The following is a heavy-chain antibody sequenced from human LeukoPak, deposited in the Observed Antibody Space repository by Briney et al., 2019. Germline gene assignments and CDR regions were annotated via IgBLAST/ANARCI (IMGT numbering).Heavy chain of an antibody. CDR2: ISASTSTI. J-gene: IGHJ3*02. CDR3: ARNRITMVRGVISYAFDI. D-gene: IGHD3-10*01. V-gene: IGHV3-48*01. CDR1: GFSFSSRN. Sequence: GGSLRLSCAASGFSFSSRNMNWVRQAPGKGLEWVSYISASTSTIYYADSVKGRLTISRDNAKNSLYLQMNSLRAEDTAVYYCARNRITMVRGVISYAFDIWGQGTMVTVSS.